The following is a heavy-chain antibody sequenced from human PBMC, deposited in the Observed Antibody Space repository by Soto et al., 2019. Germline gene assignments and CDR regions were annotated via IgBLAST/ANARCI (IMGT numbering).Heavy chain of an antibody. Sequence: ASVKVSCKASGYTFITYDINWVRQAAGQGLEWMGWMNPNNGNAGYAQKFQGRVTMTRNTSISTAYMELSSLRFDDTAVYFCATTEASISTYRDYYYHSGLHVWGQGTPVTVS. CDR1: GYTFITYD. CDR3: ATTEASISTYRDYYYHSGLHV. CDR2: MNPNNGNA. V-gene: IGHV1-8*01. D-gene: IGHD1-1*01. J-gene: IGHJ6*02.